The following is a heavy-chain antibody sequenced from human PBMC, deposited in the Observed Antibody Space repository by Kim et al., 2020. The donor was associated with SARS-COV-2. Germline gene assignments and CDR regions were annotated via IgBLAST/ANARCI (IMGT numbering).Heavy chain of an antibody. Sequence: SETLSLTCSVSGASITDYYWSWIRQPPGKGLQWIAYLYHSGSANYNPSLESRVTISIDTSKNQLSLKVSSVTAADTAVYYCVRISPGPGAYYFDYWGQGT. V-gene: IGHV4-59*13. CDR2: LYHSGSA. CDR3: VRISPGPGAYYFDY. J-gene: IGHJ4*02. D-gene: IGHD3-10*01. CDR1: GASITDYY.